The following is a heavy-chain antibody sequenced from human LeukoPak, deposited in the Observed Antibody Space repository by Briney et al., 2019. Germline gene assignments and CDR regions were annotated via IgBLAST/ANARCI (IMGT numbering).Heavy chain of an antibody. V-gene: IGHV1-69*04. J-gene: IGHJ6*02. CDR1: GGTFSSYA. Sequence: GASVKVSCKASGGTFSSYAISWLRQAPGQGLEWMGRIIPILGIANYAQKFQGRVTITADKSTSTAYMELSSLRSENTAVYYCARDSCGDYIYYYYYGMDVWGQGTTVTVSS. CDR2: IIPILGIA. CDR3: ARDSCGDYIYYYYYGMDV. D-gene: IGHD4-17*01.